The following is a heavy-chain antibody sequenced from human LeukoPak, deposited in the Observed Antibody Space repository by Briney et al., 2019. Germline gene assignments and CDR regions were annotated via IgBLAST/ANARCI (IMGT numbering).Heavy chain of an antibody. Sequence: GASVKVSCKASGYTFTGYYMHWVRQAPGQGLEWMGWINPNSGGTNYAQKFQGRVTMTRDTSISTAYMELSRLRSDDTAVYYCARDGVAAAGTNPLHNWFDPWGQGTLVTVSS. J-gene: IGHJ5*02. D-gene: IGHD6-13*01. CDR1: GYTFTGYY. CDR3: ARDGVAAAGTNPLHNWFDP. V-gene: IGHV1-2*02. CDR2: INPNSGGT.